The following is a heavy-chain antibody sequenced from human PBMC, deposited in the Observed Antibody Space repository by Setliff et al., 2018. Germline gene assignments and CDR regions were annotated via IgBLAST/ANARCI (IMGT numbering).Heavy chain of an antibody. CDR3: ARVLNWFDP. J-gene: IGHJ5*02. CDR1: GGSISSSSYY. CDR2: TYYRGST. Sequence: TSETLSLTCTVSGGSISSSSYYWGWIRQPPGKGLEGIGSTYYRGSTYYNPSLKSRVTISVDTSKNQFSLKLSSVTAADTAVYYCARVLNWFDPWGQGTQVTVSS. V-gene: IGHV4-39*07. D-gene: IGHD1-26*01.